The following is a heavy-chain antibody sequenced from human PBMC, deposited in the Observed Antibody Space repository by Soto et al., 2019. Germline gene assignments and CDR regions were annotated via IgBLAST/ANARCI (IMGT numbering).Heavy chain of an antibody. Sequence: QVQLQESGPGLVKPSGTLSLTCAVSGGSISSSNWWSWVRQPPGKGLEWIGEIYHSGSTNYNPSLMSSVXXXVXXPKTPFSLKLSSVTAADTAVYYCARCIAAAGPIDYGGQGTLVTVSS. CDR3: ARCIAAAGPIDY. J-gene: IGHJ4*02. CDR2: IYHSGST. V-gene: IGHV4-4*02. CDR1: GGSISSSNW. D-gene: IGHD6-13*01.